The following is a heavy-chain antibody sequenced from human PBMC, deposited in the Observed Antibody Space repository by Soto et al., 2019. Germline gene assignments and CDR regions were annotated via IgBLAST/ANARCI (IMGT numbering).Heavy chain of an antibody. CDR1: GFTCSNAW. Sequence: EVQLVESGGGLVKPGGSIRLSCAASGFTCSNAWMSWVRQAPGKGLEWVGHIKSKTSGGTTDYAAPVKGRFTISRDASKNTMYLQMNSLKIEDTSVYYCSSGIAAPREGVDVWGQGATVTVSS. CDR2: IKSKTSGGTT. CDR3: SSGIAAPREGVDV. J-gene: IGHJ6*02. V-gene: IGHV3-15*01. D-gene: IGHD6-13*01.